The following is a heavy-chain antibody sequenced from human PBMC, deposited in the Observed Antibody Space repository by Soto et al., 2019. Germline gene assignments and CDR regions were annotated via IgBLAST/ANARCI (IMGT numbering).Heavy chain of an antibody. CDR2: ISYDGSNK. Sequence: GGSLRVSCAASGFTFSSYAMHWVRQAPGKGLEWVAVISYDGSNKYYADSVKGRFTISRDNSKNTLYLQMNSLRAEDTAVYYCARAGSGSYPSSHYFDYWGQGTLVTVSS. D-gene: IGHD1-26*01. V-gene: IGHV3-30-3*01. CDR1: GFTFSSYA. CDR3: ARAGSGSYPSSHYFDY. J-gene: IGHJ4*02.